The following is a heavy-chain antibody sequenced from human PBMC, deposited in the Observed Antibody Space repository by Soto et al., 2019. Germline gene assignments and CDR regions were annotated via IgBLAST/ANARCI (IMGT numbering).Heavy chain of an antibody. Sequence: QVQLVESGGGVVQPGGSLRLSCAASGFTFSNYARHWVRQAPGKGLEWVAVISYDGSNKYYADSVKGRFTISRDNSKSTLYLQVNSLRADDTAVYYCARGTSSGWYYFDSWGQGTLVTVPS. CDR2: ISYDGSNK. V-gene: IGHV3-30-3*01. J-gene: IGHJ4*02. D-gene: IGHD6-19*01. CDR3: ARGTSSGWYYFDS. CDR1: GFTFSNYA.